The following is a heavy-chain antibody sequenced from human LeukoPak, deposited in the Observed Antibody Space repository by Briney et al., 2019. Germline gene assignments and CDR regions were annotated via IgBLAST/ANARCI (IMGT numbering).Heavy chain of an antibody. CDR2: IKQDGNEK. CDR3: AKEIYGDSTGGRFQQ. J-gene: IGHJ1*01. Sequence: PGGSLRLSCAASGFRFNTYWMSCVRQAPGKGLEWVANIKQDGNEKYYADSVKGGFTISRDNSKNTLYLQMNSLRAEDTAVYYCAKEIYGDSTGGRFQQWGQGTLVTVSS. CDR1: GFRFNTYW. D-gene: IGHD4-17*01. V-gene: IGHV3-7*03.